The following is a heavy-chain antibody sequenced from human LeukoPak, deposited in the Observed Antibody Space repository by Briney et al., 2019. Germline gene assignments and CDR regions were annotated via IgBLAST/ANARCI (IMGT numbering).Heavy chain of an antibody. J-gene: IGHJ4*02. D-gene: IGHD3-3*01. V-gene: IGHV3-23*01. CDR1: GFTFSSYA. Sequence: GGSLRLSCAASGFTFSSYAMSWVRQAPGKGLEWISAIAGSDGSTYYADSVRGRFTISRDNSKNTLYLQMNSLRAEDAAVYYCAKATSNYDFWSGLDNWGQGTLVTVSS. CDR3: AKATSNYDFWSGLDN. CDR2: IAGSDGST.